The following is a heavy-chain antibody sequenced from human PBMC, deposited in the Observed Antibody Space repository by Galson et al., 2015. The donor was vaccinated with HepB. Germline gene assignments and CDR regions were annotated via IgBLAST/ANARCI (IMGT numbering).Heavy chain of an antibody. D-gene: IGHD5-24*01. CDR1: GFTFSSYE. V-gene: IGHV3-48*03. J-gene: IGHJ4*02. CDR3: ARGEGDGYNFGDY. CDR2: ISSSGSTI. Sequence: SLRLSCAASGFTFSSYEMNWVRQAPGKGLEWVSYISSSGSTIYYADSVKGRFTISRDNAKNSLYLQMNSLRAEDTAVYYCARGEGDGYNFGDYWGQGTLVTVSS.